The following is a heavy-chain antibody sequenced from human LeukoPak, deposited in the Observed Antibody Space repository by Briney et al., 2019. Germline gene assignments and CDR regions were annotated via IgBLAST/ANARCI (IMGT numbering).Heavy chain of an antibody. V-gene: IGHV4-59*01. CDR2: IYYSGST. Sequence: SETLSLTCAVYGGSFSSYYWSWTRQPPGKGLEWIGYIYYSGSTNYNPSLKSRVTISVDTSKNQFSLKLSSVTAADTAVYYCARQTPLWFGATTNGAFDIWGQGTMVTVSS. CDR3: ARQTPLWFGATTNGAFDI. J-gene: IGHJ3*02. CDR1: GGSFSSYY. D-gene: IGHD3-10*01.